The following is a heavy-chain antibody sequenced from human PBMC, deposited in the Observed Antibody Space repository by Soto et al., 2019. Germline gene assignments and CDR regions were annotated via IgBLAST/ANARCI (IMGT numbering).Heavy chain of an antibody. CDR3: ARSIDP. V-gene: IGHV3-48*01. CDR1: GFHFSSYS. J-gene: IGHJ5*02. Sequence: GGSHRLSSTASGFHFSSYSMNWVRQATGKGVEWVSYISSSGSTICYADSVKGRFTISRDNAKHSLYLQMICLRAEDTAVYYCARSIDPWGQGTLVTVSS. CDR2: ISSSGSTI.